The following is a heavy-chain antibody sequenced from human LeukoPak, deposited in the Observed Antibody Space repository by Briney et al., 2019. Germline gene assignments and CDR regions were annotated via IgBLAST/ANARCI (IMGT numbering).Heavy chain of an antibody. CDR3: AREMGGYPFDY. V-gene: IGHV3-48*03. Sequence: GGSLRLSCAASGFTFSRYEMKWVRQAAGEGLEWVSYISISGITIYYADSVKGRFTISRDNAKNSLYLQMNSLRAEDTAIYYCAREMGGYPFDYWGQGTLVTVSS. D-gene: IGHD5-12*01. CDR1: GFTFSRYE. J-gene: IGHJ4*02. CDR2: ISISGITI.